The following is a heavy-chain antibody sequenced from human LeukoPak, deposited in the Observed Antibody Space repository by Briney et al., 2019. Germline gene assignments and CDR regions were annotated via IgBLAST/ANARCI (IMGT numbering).Heavy chain of an antibody. CDR2: ISSSSDYT. V-gene: IGHV3-21*01. J-gene: IGHJ4*02. CDR3: ARVWSMIREYVEY. D-gene: IGHD3-10*01. Sequence: KPGGSLRLSCAASGFTFSGYTMNWVRQTPGKGLEWVSSISSSSDYTYYADSVKGRFTISRDNSKDSLYLQMSSLRAEYTAVYYCARVWSMIREYVEYWGQGTLVTVSS. CDR1: GFTFSGYT.